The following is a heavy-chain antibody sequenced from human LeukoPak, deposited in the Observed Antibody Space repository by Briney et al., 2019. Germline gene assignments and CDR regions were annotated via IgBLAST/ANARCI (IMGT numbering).Heavy chain of an antibody. CDR2: ITGSGGTT. CDR3: AKHTLVVPAIYY. D-gene: IGHD2-21*02. Sequence: PGGSLRLSCAASGFTFSSYAMSWVRQAPGKGLEWVSAITGSGGTTYYADSVKGRFTISRDNSKNTLYLQMNSLRAEDTAVYYCAKHTLVVPAIYYWGQGTLVTVSS. J-gene: IGHJ4*02. CDR1: GFTFSSYA. V-gene: IGHV3-23*01.